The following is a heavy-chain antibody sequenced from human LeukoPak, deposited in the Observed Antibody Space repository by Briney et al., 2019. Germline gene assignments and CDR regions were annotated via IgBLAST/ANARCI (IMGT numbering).Heavy chain of an antibody. Sequence: GGSLRLSCAASGFTFSSYRMNWVRQAPGKGLEWVSSISSSSSYTYYADSVKGRFTISRDNAKSSLYLQMNSLGAEDTAVYHCARDYYGSGSSSDYWGQGTLVTVSS. V-gene: IGHV3-21*06. D-gene: IGHD3-10*01. CDR2: ISSSSSYT. J-gene: IGHJ4*02. CDR3: ARDYYGSGSSSDY. CDR1: GFTFSSYR.